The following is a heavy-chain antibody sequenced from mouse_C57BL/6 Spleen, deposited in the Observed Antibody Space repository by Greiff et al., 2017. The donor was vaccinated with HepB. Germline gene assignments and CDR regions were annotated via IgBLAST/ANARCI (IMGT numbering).Heavy chain of an antibody. CDR3: ARWGYYDYDGPDY. CDR1: GYTFTSYW. D-gene: IGHD2-4*01. J-gene: IGHJ2*01. V-gene: IGHV1-55*01. CDR2: IYPGSGST. Sequence: VQLQQPGAELVKPGASVKMSCKASGYTFTSYWITWVKQRPGQGLEWIGDIYPGSGSTNYNEKFKSKAPLTVDTSSSTAYMQLSSLTSEDSAVYYCARWGYYDYDGPDYWGQGTTLTVSS.